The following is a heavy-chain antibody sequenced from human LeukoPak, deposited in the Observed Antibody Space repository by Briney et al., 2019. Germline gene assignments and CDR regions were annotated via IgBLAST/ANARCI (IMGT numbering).Heavy chain of an antibody. CDR3: AKGEHYYDSSGPFDY. CDR1: GFTFSSYA. Sequence: GGSLRLPCAASGFTFSSYAMSWVRQAPGKGLEWVSAISGSGGSTYYADSVKGRFTISRDNSKNTLYLQMNSLRAEDTAVYYCAKGEHYYDSSGPFDYWGQGTLVTVSS. D-gene: IGHD3-22*01. V-gene: IGHV3-23*01. CDR2: ISGSGGST. J-gene: IGHJ4*02.